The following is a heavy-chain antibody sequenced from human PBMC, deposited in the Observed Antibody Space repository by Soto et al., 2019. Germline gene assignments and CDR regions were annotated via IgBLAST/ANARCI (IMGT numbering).Heavy chain of an antibody. V-gene: IGHV4-59*01. CDR2: IYYSWSI. CDR1: GGSISSYY. Sequence: SETLSLTCTVSGGSISSYYWSWIRQPPGMGLEWIGYIYYSWSINYNPSLKSRVTISVVTSENLFSLKLSFVTAADTAVYYCARNYGDYSEDAFDIWGQGTMVTVSS. J-gene: IGHJ3*02. CDR3: ARNYGDYSEDAFDI. D-gene: IGHD4-17*01.